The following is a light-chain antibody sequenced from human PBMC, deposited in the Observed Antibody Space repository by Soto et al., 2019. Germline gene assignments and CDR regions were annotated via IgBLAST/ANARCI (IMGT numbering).Light chain of an antibody. Sequence: EIVMTQSPATLSVSPGERATLSCRASQSVSSNLAWYQQKPGQAPRLLIYGASTRATGIPARFSGSGSGTELTLTISSLQSEDFAVYYCQQYNNWPPLTFGQGTQLEIK. J-gene: IGKJ2*01. CDR3: QQYNNWPPLT. CDR2: GAS. V-gene: IGKV3-15*01. CDR1: QSVSSN.